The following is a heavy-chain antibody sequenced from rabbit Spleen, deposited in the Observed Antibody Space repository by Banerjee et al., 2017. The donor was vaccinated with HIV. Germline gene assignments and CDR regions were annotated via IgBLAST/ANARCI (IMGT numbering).Heavy chain of an antibody. J-gene: IGHJ4*01. D-gene: IGHD6-1*01. V-gene: IGHV1S45*01. CDR2: INTYTAKS. Sequence: QEQLVESGGGLVQPGGSLKLSCKASGFDFSVYGLSWVRQAPGKGLEWIACINTYTAKSVYASWATGRFTISRTSSTTVFLQMTSLTAADTATYFCARWASYGGYGDANLWGQGTLVTVS. CDR1: GFDFSVYG. CDR3: ARWASYGGYGDANL.